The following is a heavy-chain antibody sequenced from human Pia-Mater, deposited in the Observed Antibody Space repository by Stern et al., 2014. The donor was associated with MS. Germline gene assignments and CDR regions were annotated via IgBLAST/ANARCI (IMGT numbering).Heavy chain of an antibody. Sequence: VQLVESGGGVVQPGRSLRLSCAASGFTFRSYGLHWVRQAPGQGLEGVAVISYDGSNKDYGYSVKGRFTISRDNSKSTVYLQINSLRAEDTAVYYCAKDTSPREYFYYGMDVWGQGTTVTVSS. CDR3: AKDTSPREYFYYGMDV. D-gene: IGHD3-16*01. V-gene: IGHV3-30*18. J-gene: IGHJ6*02. CDR1: GFTFRSYG. CDR2: ISYDGSNK.